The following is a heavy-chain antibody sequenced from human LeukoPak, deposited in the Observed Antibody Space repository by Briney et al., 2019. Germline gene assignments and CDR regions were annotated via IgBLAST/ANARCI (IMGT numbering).Heavy chain of an antibody. D-gene: IGHD3-10*01. J-gene: IGHJ4*02. Sequence: SQTLSLTCTVSGGSISSGDYYWSWIRQPPGKGLEWIGYIYYSGSTYYNPSLKSRITISVDTSKNQFSLKVSSVTAADTAVYYCARQDYYGSGSYFPAPFDYWGQGTLVTVSS. V-gene: IGHV4-30-4*01. CDR2: IYYSGST. CDR1: GGSISSGDYY. CDR3: ARQDYYGSGSYFPAPFDY.